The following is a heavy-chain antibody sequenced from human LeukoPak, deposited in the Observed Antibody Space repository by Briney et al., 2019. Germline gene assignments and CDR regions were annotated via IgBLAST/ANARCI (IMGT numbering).Heavy chain of an antibody. CDR2: ISTSGTTI. D-gene: IGHD6-19*01. CDR1: GFTFSDYY. CDR3: ATGYSSGWYFYFQH. V-gene: IGHV3-11*04. Sequence: GGSLRLSCAASGFTFSDYYMTWIRQAPGKGLEWVSYISTSGTTIYYADSVKGRFTISRDNAKNSLSLRMNSLSAEDTAVYYCATGYSSGWYFYFQHWGQGSLVSVSS. J-gene: IGHJ1*01.